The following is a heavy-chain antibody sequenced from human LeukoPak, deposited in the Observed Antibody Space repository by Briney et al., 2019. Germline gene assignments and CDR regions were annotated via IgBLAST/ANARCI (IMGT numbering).Heavy chain of an antibody. CDR3: ARFSSGWYYFDY. CDR1: GFTVSSNY. V-gene: IGHV3-53*01. Sequence: GGSLRLSCAVSGFTVSSNYMSWVRQAPGKGLEWVSVIYSGGNTYYADSVKGRFTISRDNSKNTLYLQMNSLRAEDTAVYYCARFSSGWYYFDYWGQGTLVTVSS. CDR2: IYSGGNT. J-gene: IGHJ4*02. D-gene: IGHD6-19*01.